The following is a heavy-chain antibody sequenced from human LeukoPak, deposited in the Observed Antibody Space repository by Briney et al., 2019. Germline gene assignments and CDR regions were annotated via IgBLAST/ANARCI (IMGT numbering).Heavy chain of an antibody. CDR1: GFAFGSYA. D-gene: IGHD3-3*01. CDR2: IGSDYDR. Sequence: TGGSLRLSCTASGFAFGSYAMAWVHQAPGKGLEGVAAIGSDYDRVHEDSVKGRFTISRDNSKSTLYLQMDNLRAEDTAVYFCAKSAGVVTIYFDSWGQGALVTVSS. V-gene: IGHV3-23*01. J-gene: IGHJ4*02. CDR3: AKSAGVVTIYFDS.